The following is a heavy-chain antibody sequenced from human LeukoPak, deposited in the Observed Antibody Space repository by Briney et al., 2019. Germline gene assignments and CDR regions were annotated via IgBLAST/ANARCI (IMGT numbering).Heavy chain of an antibody. CDR2: IKQDGSEK. Sequence: GGSLRLSCAASGFTFSSYWMSWVRQAPGKGLEWVANIKQDGSEKYYVDSMKGRFTISRDNAKNSLYLQMNSLRAEDTAVYYCARDKIVGATNFDYWGQGTLVTVSS. V-gene: IGHV3-7*01. D-gene: IGHD1-26*01. CDR1: GFTFSSYW. CDR3: ARDKIVGATNFDY. J-gene: IGHJ4*02.